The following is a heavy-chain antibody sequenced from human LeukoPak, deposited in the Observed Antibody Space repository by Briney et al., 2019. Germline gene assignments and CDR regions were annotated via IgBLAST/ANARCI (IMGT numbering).Heavy chain of an antibody. J-gene: IGHJ4*02. CDR2: MNPNSGRT. CDR1: GYTFTGYY. Sequence: RASVKVSCKASGYTFTGYYMHWVRQATGQGLEWMGWMNPNSGRTGYARNFQGRITITRNTSISTAYMELSSLRSEDTAVYYCTRETSSRYFDYWGQGTLVTVSS. CDR3: TRETSSRYFDY. V-gene: IGHV1-8*03.